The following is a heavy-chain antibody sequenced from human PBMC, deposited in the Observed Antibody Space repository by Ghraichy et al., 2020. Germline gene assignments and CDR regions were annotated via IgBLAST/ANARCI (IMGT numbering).Heavy chain of an antibody. CDR2: ISSSSSTI. V-gene: IGHV3-48*02. CDR3: ARTVSGWLRLAGYYYGMDV. J-gene: IGHJ6*02. D-gene: IGHD5-12*01. Sequence: GGSLRLSCAASGFTFSSYSMNWVRQAPGKGLEWVSYISSSSSTIYYADSVKGRFTISRDNAKNSLYLQMNSLRDEDTAVYYCARTVSGWLRLAGYYYGMDVWGQGTTVTVSS. CDR1: GFTFSSYS.